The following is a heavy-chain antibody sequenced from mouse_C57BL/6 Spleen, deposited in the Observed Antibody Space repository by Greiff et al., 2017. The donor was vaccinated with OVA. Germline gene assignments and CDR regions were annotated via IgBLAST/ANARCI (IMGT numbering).Heavy chain of an antibody. D-gene: IGHD1-1*01. CDR1: GYTFTSYW. CDR2: IHPNSGST. J-gene: IGHJ3*01. Sequence: VQLQQPGAELVKPGASVKLSCKASGYTFTSYWMHWVKQRPGQGLEWIGMIHPNSGSTNYNEKFKSKATLTVDKSSSTAYMQLSSLTSEDSAVYYCASPYGSSYWFAYWGQGTLVTVSA. V-gene: IGHV1-64*01. CDR3: ASPYGSSYWFAY.